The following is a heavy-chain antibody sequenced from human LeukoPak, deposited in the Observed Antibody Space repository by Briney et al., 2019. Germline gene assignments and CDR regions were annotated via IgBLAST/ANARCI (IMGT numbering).Heavy chain of an antibody. V-gene: IGHV4-39*01. J-gene: IGHJ4*02. D-gene: IGHD3-10*01. CDR2: IYYSGST. CDR3: ARHVYYYGSGSDFDY. Sequence: SETLSLTCTVSGSSISSSSYYWGWIRQPPGKGLEWIGSIYYSGSTYYNPSLKSRVTISVDTSKNQFSLKLSSVTAADTAAYYCARHVYYYGSGSDFDYWGQGTLATVSS. CDR1: GSSISSSSYY.